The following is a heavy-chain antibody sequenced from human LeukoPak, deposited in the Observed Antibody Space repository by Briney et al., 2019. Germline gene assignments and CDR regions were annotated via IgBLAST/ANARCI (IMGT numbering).Heavy chain of an antibody. Sequence: PGRSLRLSCAASGFTFSSYAMHWVRQAPGKGLEWVAVISYDGSNKYYADSVKGRFTISRDNSKNTLYLQMNSLRAEDTAVYYCASDSYCGGDCYSANDYWGQGTLVTVSS. J-gene: IGHJ4*02. CDR3: ASDSYCGGDCYSANDY. CDR1: GFTFSSYA. CDR2: ISYDGSNK. V-gene: IGHV3-30-3*01. D-gene: IGHD2-21*02.